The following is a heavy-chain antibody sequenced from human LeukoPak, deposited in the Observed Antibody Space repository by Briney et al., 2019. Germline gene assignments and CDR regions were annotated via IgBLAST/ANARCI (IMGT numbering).Heavy chain of an antibody. J-gene: IGHJ6*03. Sequence: SETLSLTCTVSGGSISSYYSSWIRQPPGKGLEWIGYIYYSGSTNYNPSLKSRVTISVDTSKNQFSLKLRSVTAADTAVYYCARTTEGGYSYGYFYYYYMDVWGKGTTVTISS. V-gene: IGHV4-59*01. D-gene: IGHD5-18*01. CDR3: ARTTEGGYSYGYFYYYYMDV. CDR1: GGSISSYY. CDR2: IYYSGST.